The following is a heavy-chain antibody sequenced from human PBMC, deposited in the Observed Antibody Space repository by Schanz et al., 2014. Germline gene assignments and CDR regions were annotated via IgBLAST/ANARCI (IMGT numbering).Heavy chain of an antibody. CDR3: ARDPNSVNEIDY. Sequence: EVQVVESGGDLVQPGGSLRLSCAASGFTFSNYGMSWVRQAPGKGLEWVSTISASGSATYYADSVKGRLTISRDNSKNTVYLQMSSLRVEDTAVYYCARDPNSVNEIDYWGQGTLVTVSS. CDR1: GFTFSNYG. D-gene: IGHD5-12*01. V-gene: IGHV3-23*04. J-gene: IGHJ4*02. CDR2: ISASGSAT.